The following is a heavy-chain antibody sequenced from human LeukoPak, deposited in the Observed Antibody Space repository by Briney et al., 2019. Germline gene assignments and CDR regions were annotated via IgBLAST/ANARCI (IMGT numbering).Heavy chain of an antibody. D-gene: IGHD2-2*01. J-gene: IGHJ4*02. CDR3: ARGAPVVVPAAMFELDY. Sequence: ASVKVSCKVSGYTLTELSMHWVRQAPGKGLEWMGGFDPEDGETIYAQKFQGRVTITTDESTSTAYMELSSLRSEDTAVYYCARGAPVVVPAAMFELDYWGQGTLVTVSS. CDR1: GYTLTELS. CDR2: FDPEDGET. V-gene: IGHV1-24*01.